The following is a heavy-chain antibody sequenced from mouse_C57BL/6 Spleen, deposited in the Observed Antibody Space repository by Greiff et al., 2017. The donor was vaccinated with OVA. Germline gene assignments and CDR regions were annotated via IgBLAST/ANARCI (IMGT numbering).Heavy chain of an antibody. Sequence: EVQLQESGAELVRPGASVKLSCTASGFNIKDDYMHWVKQRPEQGLEWIGWIDPENGDTEYASKFQGKATITADTSSNTAYLQLSSLTSEDTAVYYCTTRAMDYWGQGTSVTVSS. V-gene: IGHV14-4*01. CDR3: TTRAMDY. CDR1: GFNIKDDY. J-gene: IGHJ4*01. CDR2: IDPENGDT.